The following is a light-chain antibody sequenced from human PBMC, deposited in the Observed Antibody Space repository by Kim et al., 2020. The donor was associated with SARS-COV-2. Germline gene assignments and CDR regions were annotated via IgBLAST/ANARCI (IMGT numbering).Light chain of an antibody. CDR2: EVT. V-gene: IGLV2-8*01. CDR3: CSYAGNNKLV. Sequence: GQSVTISCTGTSSDVGGYNYVSWYQQHPGRAPKLMINEVTKRPSGVPDRFSGSKSGNTASLTVSGLQAEDEADYYCCSYAGNNKLVFGGGTKVTVL. J-gene: IGLJ3*02. CDR1: SSDVGGYNY.